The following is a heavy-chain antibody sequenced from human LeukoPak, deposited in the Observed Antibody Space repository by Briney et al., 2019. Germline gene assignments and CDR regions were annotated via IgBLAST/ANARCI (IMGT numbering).Heavy chain of an antibody. J-gene: IGHJ4*02. CDR2: ISYIGVT. CDR1: GASIKSHF. V-gene: IGHV4-59*11. D-gene: IGHD3-9*01. CDR3: ARLTGGLFDY. Sequence: SETLSLTCPVSGASIKSHFWTWIRQPPGKGLEYIGHISYIGVTSYNPSLKSRVTMSLDTSKSEFSLGLNCVTAADTAGYYCARLTGGLFDYWGQGTLVTVSS.